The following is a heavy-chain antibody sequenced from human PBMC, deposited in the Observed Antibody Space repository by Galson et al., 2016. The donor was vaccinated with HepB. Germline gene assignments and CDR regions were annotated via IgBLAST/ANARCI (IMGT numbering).Heavy chain of an antibody. Sequence: SLRLSCAASGFTFSNFGMHWVRQAPGKGLDWVAFIRYDGSDIYYADSVKGRFTISRDNSKNTLDLQMNSLRAEDTAVYYCARGVEYSSSQFDYWGQGNLVTVSS. D-gene: IGHD5-12*01. V-gene: IGHV3-30*02. CDR1: GFTFSNFG. CDR2: IRYDGSDI. CDR3: ARGVEYSSSQFDY. J-gene: IGHJ4*02.